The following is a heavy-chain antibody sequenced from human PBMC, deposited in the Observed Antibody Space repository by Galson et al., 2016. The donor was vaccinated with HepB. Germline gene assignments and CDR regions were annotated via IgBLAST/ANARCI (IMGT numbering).Heavy chain of an antibody. Sequence: SVKVSCKASDYTLTSYGITWVRQAPGQGLEWMGWISAYNDKTNYEQKLKGRVTMTTDTSTNTAYMELRSLRSDDTAVYYCARVRDSSGWYQIRYFDLWGRGTLVTVSS. J-gene: IGHJ2*01. CDR2: ISAYNDKT. CDR1: DYTLTSYG. CDR3: ARVRDSSGWYQIRYFDL. D-gene: IGHD6-19*01. V-gene: IGHV1-18*01.